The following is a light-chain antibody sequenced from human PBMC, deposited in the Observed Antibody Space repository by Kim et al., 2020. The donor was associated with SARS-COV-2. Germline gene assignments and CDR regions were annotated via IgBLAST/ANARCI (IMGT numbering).Light chain of an antibody. CDR2: SKN. CDR3: AAWDDSLNGYV. Sequence: GQRVNVSCSGSASNIGSNTVNWYQQLPGAAPKLLIYSKNQRPSGVPDRFSGSKSGTSASLAISGLQSEDEGDYYCAAWDDSLNGYVFGTGTKVTVL. CDR1: ASNIGSNT. V-gene: IGLV1-44*01. J-gene: IGLJ1*01.